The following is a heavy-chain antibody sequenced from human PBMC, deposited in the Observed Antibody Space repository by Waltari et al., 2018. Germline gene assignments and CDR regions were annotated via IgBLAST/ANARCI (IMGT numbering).Heavy chain of an antibody. CDR1: GGSISRRGYY. V-gene: IGHV4-61*02. CDR3: ARDPFYYFDY. Sequence: QVQLQESGPGLVKPSQTLSLTCTVSGGSISRRGYYWSWIRQPAGKGLEWIGRIYTSGRTNYNPSLKSRVTMSVDTSKNQFSLKMSSVTAADTAVYYCARDPFYYFDYWGQGTLVTVSS. J-gene: IGHJ4*02. CDR2: IYTSGRT.